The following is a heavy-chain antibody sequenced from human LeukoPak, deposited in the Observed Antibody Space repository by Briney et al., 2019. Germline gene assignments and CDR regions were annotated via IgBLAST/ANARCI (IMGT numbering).Heavy chain of an antibody. J-gene: IGHJ4*02. CDR2: ISGAGDGT. D-gene: IGHD2-15*01. Sequence: GGSLRLSCAASGFTVSNTYMTWVRQAPGKGPECVSIISGAGDGTHYIDSVKGRFTISRDNSKNTLYLQMNSLRAEDTALYYCAKGSLTYCSGHLCYPFDSWGQGALVTVSS. CDR3: AKGSLTYCSGHLCYPFDS. CDR1: GFTVSNTY. V-gene: IGHV3-23*01.